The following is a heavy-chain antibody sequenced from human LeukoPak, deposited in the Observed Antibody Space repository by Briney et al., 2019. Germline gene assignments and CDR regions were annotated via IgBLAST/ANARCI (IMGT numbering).Heavy chain of an antibody. CDR3: AREWFGELI. D-gene: IGHD3-10*01. CDR1: GFIFSDYA. Sequence: PGRSLRLSCAASGFIFSDYAMHWVRQAPGKGLEWVAVISYDGSNKYYADSVRGRFTIFRDNAKNSLYLQMNSLRADDTAVYYCAREWFGELIWGQGTLVTVSS. V-gene: IGHV3-30-3*01. CDR2: ISYDGSNK. J-gene: IGHJ4*02.